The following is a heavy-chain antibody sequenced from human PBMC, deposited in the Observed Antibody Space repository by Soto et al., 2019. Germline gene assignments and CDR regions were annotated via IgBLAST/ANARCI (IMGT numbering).Heavy chain of an antibody. Sequence: VQSGAEMKKPGSSVKVSCTVSRGTVNTNAISWVRQAPGRGPEWMGRIVPFNGITEYAQKFQDRVSMTADRSTSQVDMELSDLRPDDTTLYYCAIANSWRGALRLWDQGTKIIVS. CDR1: RGTVNTNA. CDR2: IVPFNGIT. J-gene: IGHJ3*01. V-gene: IGHV1-69*02. D-gene: IGHD5-12*01. CDR3: AIANSWRGALRL.